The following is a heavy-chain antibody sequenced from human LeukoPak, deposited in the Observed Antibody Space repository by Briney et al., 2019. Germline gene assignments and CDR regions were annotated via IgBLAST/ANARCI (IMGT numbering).Heavy chain of an antibody. CDR2: ISGSGGST. D-gene: IGHD2-15*01. CDR3: AKHADGGGRPGAGFDN. J-gene: IGHJ4*02. CDR1: GFTFNYA. V-gene: IGHV3-23*01. Sequence: GGSLRLSCAASGFTFNYAMTWARQPPGKGLEWVSAISGSGGSTYYADSVKGRFTISKDNSKNTLYLLMSSLRPEDTAVYYCAKHADGGGRPGAGFDNGGKGTLVTVSS.